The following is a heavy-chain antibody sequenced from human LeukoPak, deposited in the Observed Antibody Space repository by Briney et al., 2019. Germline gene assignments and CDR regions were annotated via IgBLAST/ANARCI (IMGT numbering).Heavy chain of an antibody. V-gene: IGHV1-69*04. D-gene: IGHD3-22*01. CDR3: ARDPDSSGADY. J-gene: IGHJ4*02. Sequence: SVKVSCKASGGTFSSYAISRVRQAPGQGLEWMGRIIPILGIANYAQKFQGRVTITADKSTSTAYMELSSLRSEDTAVYYCARDPDSSGADYWGQGTLVTVSS. CDR2: IIPILGIA. CDR1: GGTFSSYA.